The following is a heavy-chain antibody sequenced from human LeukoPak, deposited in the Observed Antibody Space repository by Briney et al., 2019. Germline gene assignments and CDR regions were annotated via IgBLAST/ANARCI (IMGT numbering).Heavy chain of an antibody. CDR1: GLTFSSYA. CDR3: ARKVYCSSTSCYNYFDY. Sequence: GGSLRLSCAASGLTFSSYAMHWVRQAPGKGLEYVSAISSNGGSTYYANSVKGRFTISRDNSKNTLYLQMGSLRAEDMAVYYCARKVYCSSTSCYNYFDYWGQGTLVTVSS. CDR2: ISSNGGST. V-gene: IGHV3-64*01. J-gene: IGHJ4*02. D-gene: IGHD2-2*01.